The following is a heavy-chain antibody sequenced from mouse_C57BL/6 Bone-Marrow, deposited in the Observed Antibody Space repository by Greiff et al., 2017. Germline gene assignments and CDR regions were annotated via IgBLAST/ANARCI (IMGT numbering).Heavy chain of an antibody. Sequence: EVQLVESGGGLVQPGGSLKLSCAASGFTFSDYGMAWVRQAPRKGPEWVAFISNLAYSIYYADTVTGRFTISRENAKNTLYLEMSSLRSEDTAMYYCARRPGTAMDYWGQGTSVTVSS. J-gene: IGHJ4*01. CDR1: GFTFSDYG. CDR2: ISNLAYSI. V-gene: IGHV5-15*01. D-gene: IGHD4-1*01. CDR3: ARRPGTAMDY.